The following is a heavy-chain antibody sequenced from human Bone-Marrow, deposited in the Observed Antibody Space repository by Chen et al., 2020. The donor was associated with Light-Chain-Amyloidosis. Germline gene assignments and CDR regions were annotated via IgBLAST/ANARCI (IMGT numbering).Heavy chain of an antibody. J-gene: IGHJ4*02. D-gene: IGHD5-12*01. Sequence: EVQLEQSGQEVKMPGESLKISCKGSGYTFPNYWIGWVRQMPGKGLEWMGVIYPDDSDARYSPSFEGQVTISADKSITTAYLQWRSLKASDTAMYYCARRRDGYNFDYWGQGTLVTVSS. V-gene: IGHV5-51*01. CDR3: ARRRDGYNFDY. CDR1: GYTFPNYW. CDR2: IYPDDSDA.